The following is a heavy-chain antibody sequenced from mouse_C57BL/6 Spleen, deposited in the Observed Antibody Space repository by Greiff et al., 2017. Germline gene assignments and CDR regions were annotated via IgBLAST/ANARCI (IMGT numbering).Heavy chain of an antibody. J-gene: IGHJ1*03. D-gene: IGHD1-1*01. V-gene: IGHV1-7*01. CDR2: INPSSGYT. CDR3: ARDYDSSYWYFDV. Sequence: QVQLQQSGAELAKPGASVKLSCKASGYTFTSYWMHWVKQRPGQGLEWIGYINPSSGYTKYNQKFKDKATLTADKSSSTAYMQLSSLTYEDSAVYYCARDYDSSYWYFDVWGTGTTVTVSS. CDR1: GYTFTSYW.